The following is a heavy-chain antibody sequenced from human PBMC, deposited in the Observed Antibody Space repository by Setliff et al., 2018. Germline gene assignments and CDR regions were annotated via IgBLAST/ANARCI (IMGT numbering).Heavy chain of an antibody. J-gene: IGHJ3*01. D-gene: IGHD3-22*01. Sequence: SLTCAVSGYSISNGFYWGWIRQSPVKGLEWIGSLFDGGSAYYRPSLKSRASISLDASKNQFALKLTSATAADTAVYYCARDPHYDPTYSLPGHAFDFWGQGIMVTVSS. CDR2: LFDGGSA. CDR3: ARDPHYDPTYSLPGHAFDF. V-gene: IGHV4-38-2*02. CDR1: GYSISNGFY.